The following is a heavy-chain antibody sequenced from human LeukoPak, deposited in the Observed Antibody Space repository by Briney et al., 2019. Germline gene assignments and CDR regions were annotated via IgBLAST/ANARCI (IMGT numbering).Heavy chain of an antibody. CDR3: ACRMFASNWFQP. V-gene: IGHV5-51*01. D-gene: IGHD3-10*02. J-gene: IGHJ5*02. CDR1: GYSFTSYW. Sequence: TAGESLKISCKGSGYSFTSYWIGWVRQMPGKGLEWMGIIYPGDSDTRYSPSFQGQVTISADKSISTAYLEWNSLKASDTALYYCACRMFASNWFQPWGQGTLVTVSS. CDR2: IYPGDSDT.